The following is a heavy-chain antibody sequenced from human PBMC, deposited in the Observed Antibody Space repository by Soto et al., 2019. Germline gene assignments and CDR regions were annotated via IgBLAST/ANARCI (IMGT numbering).Heavy chain of an antibody. CDR1: GGSISSYY. J-gene: IGHJ5*02. CDR3: ATGSYGWCGP. D-gene: IGHD4-17*01. V-gene: IGHV4-59*01. Sequence: PSETLSLTCTVSGGSISSYYWSWIRQPPGKGLEWIGYIYYSGSTNYNPSLKSRVTISVDTSKNQFSLKLSSVTAADTAVYYCATGSYGWCGPWGKGNLVTVSS. CDR2: IYYSGST.